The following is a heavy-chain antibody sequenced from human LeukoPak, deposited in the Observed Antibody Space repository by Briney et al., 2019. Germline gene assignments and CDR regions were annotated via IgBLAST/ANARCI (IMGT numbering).Heavy chain of an antibody. D-gene: IGHD6-19*01. J-gene: IGHJ4*02. CDR2: IKEDGSDK. V-gene: IGHV3-7*04. CDR3: ARDRGWLQHDY. CDR1: GFXFSSNW. Sequence: GGSLRLSCAASGFXFSSNWMSWVRQAPGKGLEWVANIKEDGSDKYYVDSVKGRFTISRDNAKNSLFLQMNSLRVEDTAVYYCARDRGWLQHDYWGQGTLVTVSS.